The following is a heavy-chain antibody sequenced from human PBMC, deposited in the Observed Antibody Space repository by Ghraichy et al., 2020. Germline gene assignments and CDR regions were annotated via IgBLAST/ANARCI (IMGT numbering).Heavy chain of an antibody. CDR3: TKGKGSEMTTVLHYFDQ. CDR1: GFTFSSDV. J-gene: IGHJ4*02. Sequence: GGSLRLSCAASGFTFSSDVMSWVRQAPGKGLEWVSSISGSGGSTYYAGTVKGRFTISRDNSNNMLYLQMNSLRAEDTAIYYCTKGKGSEMTTVLHYFDQWGQGTLVTVSS. CDR2: ISGSGGST. V-gene: IGHV3-23*01. D-gene: IGHD4-17*01.